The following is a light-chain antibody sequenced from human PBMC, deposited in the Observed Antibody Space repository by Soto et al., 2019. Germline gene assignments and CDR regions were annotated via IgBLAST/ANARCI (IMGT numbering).Light chain of an antibody. CDR2: AAS. Sequence: DIQMTQSPSSLSASVGDRVTITCRASQSISSYLYWYQQKPGKAPKLLIYAASSLQSGVPSRFSGSGSGTDFTLTISSLQPEDFATYYCQQSYSTPLTFGGGTKWIS. V-gene: IGKV1-39*01. J-gene: IGKJ4*01. CDR3: QQSYSTPLT. CDR1: QSISSY.